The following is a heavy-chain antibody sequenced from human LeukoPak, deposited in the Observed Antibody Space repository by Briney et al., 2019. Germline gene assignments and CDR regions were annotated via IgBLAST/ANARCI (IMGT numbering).Heavy chain of an antibody. CDR3: AKDLSVDSSGYLDAFDI. J-gene: IGHJ3*02. Sequence: AGGSLRLSCAASGFTFSSYGMHWVRQAPGKGLEWVAFIRYDGSNKYYADSVKGRFTISRDNSKNTLYLQTNSLRAEDTAVYYCAKDLSVDSSGYLDAFDIWGQGTMVTVSS. V-gene: IGHV3-30*02. CDR2: IRYDGSNK. D-gene: IGHD3-22*01. CDR1: GFTFSSYG.